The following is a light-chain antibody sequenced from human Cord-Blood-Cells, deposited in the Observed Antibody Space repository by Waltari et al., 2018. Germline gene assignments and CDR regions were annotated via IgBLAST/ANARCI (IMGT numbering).Light chain of an antibody. V-gene: IGKV3-11*01. CDR1: QCVSSY. Sequence: DIVLTQSPATLSLSPGERATLSCRASQCVSSYLAWYQQQPGQAPRLLIHDASNRATGIPARFSGSGAWTDFTLTTSSLEPEEFAVYYCQQRSNWPPTFGQGTRLEIK. CDR2: DAS. CDR3: QQRSNWPPT. J-gene: IGKJ5*01.